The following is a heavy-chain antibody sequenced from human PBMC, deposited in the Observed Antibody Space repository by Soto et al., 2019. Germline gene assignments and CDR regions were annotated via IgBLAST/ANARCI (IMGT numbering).Heavy chain of an antibody. Sequence: QVQLQESGPGLVKPSETLSLTCTVSGGSITSYYWSWIRQPPGKGLEWIGYISNSGSTNYNPSLKSRVTISKDTSKNQVSLKVTSVTAADTVVYYCARGSGWYYYWGQGTLVTVSS. V-gene: IGHV4-59*01. CDR1: GGSITSYY. D-gene: IGHD6-19*01. CDR3: ARGSGWYYY. J-gene: IGHJ4*02. CDR2: ISNSGST.